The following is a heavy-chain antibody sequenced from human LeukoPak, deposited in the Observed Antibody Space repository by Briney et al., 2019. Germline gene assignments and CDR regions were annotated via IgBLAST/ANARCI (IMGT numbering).Heavy chain of an antibody. V-gene: IGHV3-7*01. CDR1: GFTFSSYW. Sequence: GGSLRLSCAASGFTFSSYWRSWVRQAPGKGLEWVANIKQDGSEKYYVDSVKGRFTISRDNAKNSLYLQMNSLRAEDTAVYYCASNIRYYGSGSYYNDYYGMDVWGQGTTVTVSS. CDR3: ASNIRYYGSGSYYNDYYGMDV. J-gene: IGHJ6*02. D-gene: IGHD3-10*01. CDR2: IKQDGSEK.